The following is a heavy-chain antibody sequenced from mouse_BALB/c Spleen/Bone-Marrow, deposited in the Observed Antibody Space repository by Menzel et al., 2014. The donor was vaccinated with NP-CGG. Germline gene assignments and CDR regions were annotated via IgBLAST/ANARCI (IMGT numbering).Heavy chain of an antibody. CDR2: IDPANGNT. CDR3: ASYDYGYYFDY. D-gene: IGHD2-4*01. J-gene: IGHJ2*01. CDR1: GHTFTDHW. V-gene: IGHV14-3*02. Sequence: DVQLQESGAELVMPGASVKMSCKASGHTFTDHWMHWVKQRPEQGLEWIGRIDPANGNTKYDPKFQGKATITADTSYNTAYLQLSSLTSEDTAVYYCASYDYGYYFDYWGQGTTLTVSS.